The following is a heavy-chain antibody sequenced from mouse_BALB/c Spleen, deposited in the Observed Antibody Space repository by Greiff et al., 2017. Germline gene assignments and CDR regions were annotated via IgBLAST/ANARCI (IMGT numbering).Heavy chain of an antibody. Sequence: VQVVESGAELVRPGVSVKISCKGSGYTFTDYAMHWVKQSHAKSLEWIGVISTYYGDASYNQKFKGKATMTVDKSSSTAYMELARLTSEDSAIYYCARGGGPLAMDYWGQGTSVTVSS. J-gene: IGHJ4*01. V-gene: IGHV1S137*01. D-gene: IGHD1-1*02. CDR2: ISTYYGDA. CDR3: ARGGGPLAMDY. CDR1: GYTFTDYA.